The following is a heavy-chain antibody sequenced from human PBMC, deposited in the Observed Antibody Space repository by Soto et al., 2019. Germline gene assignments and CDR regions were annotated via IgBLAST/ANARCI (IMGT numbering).Heavy chain of an antibody. CDR2: ISYDGSNK. CDR3: ADGGPAAGPSADYGMDV. D-gene: IGHD2-15*01. CDR1: GFTFSGYA. Sequence: QVQLVESGGGVVRPGMSLRLSCAVSGFTFSGYAMHWVRLAPGRGLEWVALISYDGSNKYYADSVKGRFTISRDNSKNTLLLQMNSLRLEDTAVYYCADGGPAAGPSADYGMDVWGQGTTVTVSS. J-gene: IGHJ6*02. V-gene: IGHV3-30-3*01.